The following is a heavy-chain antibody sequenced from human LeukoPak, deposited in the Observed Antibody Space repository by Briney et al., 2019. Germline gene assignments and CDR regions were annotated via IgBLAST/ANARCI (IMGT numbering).Heavy chain of an antibody. D-gene: IGHD3-16*01. Sequence: SETLSLTCAVYGGSFSGYYWSWIRQPPGKGLEWIGEINHSGSTNYNPSLKSRVTISVDTSKNQFSLKLSSVTAADTAVYYCAGGWGGNIDQWGQGTLVTVSS. CDR2: INHSGST. CDR1: GGSFSGYY. J-gene: IGHJ5*02. CDR3: AGGWGGNIDQ. V-gene: IGHV4-34*01.